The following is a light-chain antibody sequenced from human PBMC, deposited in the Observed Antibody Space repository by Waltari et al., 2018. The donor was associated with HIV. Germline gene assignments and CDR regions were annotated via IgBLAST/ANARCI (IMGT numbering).Light chain of an antibody. Sequence: EIVLTQSPAILSLSPGERATLSYRASQSVSIYLAWYQQKPGQPPRLLIYDASNRATAIPARFSGSGSGTDFTLTISSLEPEDFAVYYCQQRSRWPPAYTFGQGTKLEIK. CDR3: QQRSRWPPAYT. V-gene: IGKV3-11*01. CDR2: DAS. J-gene: IGKJ2*01. CDR1: QSVSIY.